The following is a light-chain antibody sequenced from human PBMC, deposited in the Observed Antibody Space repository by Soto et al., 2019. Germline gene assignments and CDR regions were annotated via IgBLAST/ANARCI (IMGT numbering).Light chain of an antibody. CDR1: QSVGTR. CDR3: QHYQSGHPIT. Sequence: EILLTQSPDTLSLSTGERATLSCSAAQSVGTRLAWYQHKTGQAPRLLISGASSRATGIPDRFTGSGSETSFTLTISRLEPEDFALYYCQHYQSGHPITFGQGTRLEIK. J-gene: IGKJ5*01. CDR2: GAS. V-gene: IGKV3-20*01.